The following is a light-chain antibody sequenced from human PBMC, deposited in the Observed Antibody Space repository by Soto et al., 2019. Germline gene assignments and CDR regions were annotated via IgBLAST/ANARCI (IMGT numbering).Light chain of an antibody. V-gene: IGLV3-21*04. CDR1: NIGSKS. CDR3: QVWDSSSDHRV. CDR2: YDS. J-gene: IGLJ1*01. Sequence: SYELTQPPSVSVAPGKTATITCGGNNIGSKSVHWYQQKPGQAPVVVIYYDSDRPSGIPERFSGSNSGNTATLTISRVEAGDEADYYCQVWDSSSDHRVFGTGITLTVL.